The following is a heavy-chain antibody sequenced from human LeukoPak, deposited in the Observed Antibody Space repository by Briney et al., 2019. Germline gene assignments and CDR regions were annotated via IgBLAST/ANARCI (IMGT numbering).Heavy chain of an antibody. D-gene: IGHD3-10*01. Sequence: PGGSLRLSCAASGFTFSSYWMGWVRQAPGKGLEWVANIKQDGSEKYYVDSVKGRFTISRDNAKNSLYLQMNSLRAEDTAVYYCARDCNLRGVFYCYYMDVWGKGTTVTVSS. CDR1: GFTFSSYW. J-gene: IGHJ6*03. V-gene: IGHV3-7*01. CDR3: ARDCNLRGVFYCYYMDV. CDR2: IKQDGSEK.